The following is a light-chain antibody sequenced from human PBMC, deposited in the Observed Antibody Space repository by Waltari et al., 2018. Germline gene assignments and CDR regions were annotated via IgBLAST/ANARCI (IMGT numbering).Light chain of an antibody. CDR3: LQYYHTPLT. Sequence: IVMTQSPDSLPVSLAERATINCKSTQKIFYHSNNKTDLACYQQRPGQPPKLLISWASARGSGDPDRFSGSGSGTDFTLTINSLQPEDVAVYYCLQYYHTPLTFGPGTKVALK. J-gene: IGKJ3*01. V-gene: IGKV4-1*01. CDR2: WAS. CDR1: QKIFYHSNNKTD.